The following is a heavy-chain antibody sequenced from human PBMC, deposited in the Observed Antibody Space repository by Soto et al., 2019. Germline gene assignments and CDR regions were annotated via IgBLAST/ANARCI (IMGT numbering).Heavy chain of an antibody. D-gene: IGHD5-12*01. CDR1: GFTFRSYC. CDR2: ISYDGINY. J-gene: IGHJ6*02. CDR3: AKGYSGKGGMDG. Sequence: GGSLRLSGAASGFTFRSYCMHWVRQAPCKGLEWVAIISYDGINYYHADSVKGRFTISRDNSKTTLYLQMNSLRAEDTAVYYCAKGYSGKGGMDGWGQWTTVTVSS. V-gene: IGHV3-30*18.